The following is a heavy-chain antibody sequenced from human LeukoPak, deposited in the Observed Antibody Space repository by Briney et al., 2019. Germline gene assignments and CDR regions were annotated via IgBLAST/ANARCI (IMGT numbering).Heavy chain of an antibody. Sequence: QPGGSLRLSCAASGFTFSSYSMNWVRQAPGKGLEWVSFISSSSSTIYYADSVKGRFTISRDNAKNSLYLQMNSLRAEDTAIYYCARSQDISSWYPTPSPNDYWGQGTLVTVSS. CDR1: GFTFSSYS. CDR2: ISSSSSTI. CDR3: ARSQDISSWYPTPSPNDY. V-gene: IGHV3-48*04. D-gene: IGHD6-13*01. J-gene: IGHJ4*02.